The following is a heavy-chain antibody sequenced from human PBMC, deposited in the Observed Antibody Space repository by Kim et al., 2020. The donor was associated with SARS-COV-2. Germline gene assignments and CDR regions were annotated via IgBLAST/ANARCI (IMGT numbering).Heavy chain of an antibody. J-gene: IGHJ6*02. V-gene: IGHV3-23*01. Sequence: GGSLRLSCAASGFTFSSYAMSWVRQAPGKGLEWVSAISGSGGSTYYADSVKGRFTISRDNSKNTLYLQMNSLRAEDTAVYYCAKPGCSSTSCYAIAVYYYYGMDVWGQGNTVTVSS. CDR3: AKPGCSSTSCYAIAVYYYYGMDV. D-gene: IGHD2-2*01. CDR2: ISGSGGST. CDR1: GFTFSSYA.